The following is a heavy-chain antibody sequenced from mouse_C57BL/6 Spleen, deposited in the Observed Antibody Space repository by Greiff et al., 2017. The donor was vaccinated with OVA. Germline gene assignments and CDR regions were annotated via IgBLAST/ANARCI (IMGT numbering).Heavy chain of an antibody. V-gene: IGHV3-6*01. D-gene: IGHD2-3*01. J-gene: IGHJ4*01. CDR2: ISYDGSN. CDR1: GYSITSGYY. Sequence: EVQLQQSGPGLVKPSQSLSLTCSVTGYSITSGYYWTWIRQFPGNKLEWMGYISYDGSNNYNPSLKNRISITRDTSKNQFFLKLNSVTTEDTATYYCAREGDGYYDYYAMDYWGQGTSVTVSS. CDR3: AREGDGYYDYYAMDY.